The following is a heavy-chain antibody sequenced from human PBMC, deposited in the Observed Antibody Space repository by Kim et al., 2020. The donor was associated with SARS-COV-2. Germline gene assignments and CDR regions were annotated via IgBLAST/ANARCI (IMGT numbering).Heavy chain of an antibody. J-gene: IGHJ4*02. V-gene: IGHV3-11*03. Sequence: GGSLRLSCAASGITFSDYYMSWIRQAPGKGLEWVSYISSSSTYTNYADSVKGRFTISRDNAKNSLYLLMNSLRAEDTAVYYCGCLEDYYDSSAYRYWGQGTLVTVSS. D-gene: IGHD3-22*01. CDR1: GITFSDYY. CDR2: ISSSSTYT. CDR3: GCLEDYYDSSAYRY.